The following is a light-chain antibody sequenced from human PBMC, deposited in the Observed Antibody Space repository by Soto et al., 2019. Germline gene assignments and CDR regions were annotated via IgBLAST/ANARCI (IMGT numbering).Light chain of an antibody. J-gene: IGKJ4*01. CDR2: DAS. V-gene: IGKV1-5*01. CDR3: QQYCSFSPIT. Sequence: DIQMTQSPSTLSASVGDRVTITCRASRSISNWLAWYQQRPGIAPKLLIFDASILQSGVPSRFSGSGSGTEFTLRISRLQTDDFATYYCQQYCSFSPITFGGGTKVEI. CDR1: RSISNW.